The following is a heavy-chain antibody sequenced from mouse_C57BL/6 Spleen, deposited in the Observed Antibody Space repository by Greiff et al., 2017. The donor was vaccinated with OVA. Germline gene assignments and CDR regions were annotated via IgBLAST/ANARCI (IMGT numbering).Heavy chain of an antibody. CDR1: GYTFTSYG. CDR3: AKKIATVVDYYAMDY. V-gene: IGHV1-81*01. Sequence: QVQLQQSGAELVRPGASVKLSCKASGYTFTSYGMSWVKQRTGQGLEWIGAIYPRSGNTDYNEKFKGKATLTADKSSSTAYMELRSLTSEDSAVYFCAKKIATVVDYYAMDYWGQGTSVTVSS. J-gene: IGHJ4*01. D-gene: IGHD1-1*01. CDR2: IYPRSGNT.